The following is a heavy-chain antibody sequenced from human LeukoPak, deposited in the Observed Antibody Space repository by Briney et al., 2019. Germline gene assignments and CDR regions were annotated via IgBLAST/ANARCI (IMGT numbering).Heavy chain of an antibody. CDR2: IYYSGST. D-gene: IGHD3-22*01. V-gene: IGHV4-39*01. CDR1: GGSISSSSYY. J-gene: IGHJ4*02. CDR3: ARGSGYYYGDFDY. Sequence: SETLSLTCTVSGGSISSSSYYWDWIRQPPGKGLEWIGNIYYSGSTYYNPSLKSRVTISVDTSKDQFSLKLSSVTAADTAVYYCARGSGYYYGDFDYWGQGTLVTVSS.